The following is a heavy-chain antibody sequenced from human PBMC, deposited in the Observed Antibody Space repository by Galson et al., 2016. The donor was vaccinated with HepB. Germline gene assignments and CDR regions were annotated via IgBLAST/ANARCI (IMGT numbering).Heavy chain of an antibody. D-gene: IGHD2-8*01. Sequence: SLRLSCAASGFTFNNYGMHWVRQAPGKGLEWVALIWYDGRNKYYADSVKGRFTISRDNSKNTLYLQMNSLRVEDTAVYYCAWGMVFARHWGQGTLVTVSS. V-gene: IGHV3-30*02. CDR1: GFTFNNYG. CDR2: IWYDGRNK. CDR3: AWGMVFARH. J-gene: IGHJ4*02.